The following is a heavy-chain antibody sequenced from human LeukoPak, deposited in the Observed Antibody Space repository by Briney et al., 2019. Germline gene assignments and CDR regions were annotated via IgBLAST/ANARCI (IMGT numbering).Heavy chain of an antibody. CDR1: GFSLSTSGMC. V-gene: IGHV2-70*11. D-gene: IGHD4-23*01. CDR3: ARICHDYGGNSIQGQNSINAFDI. Sequence: SGPTLVNPTQTLTLTCTFSGFSLSTSGMCVSWIRQPPGKALEWLARIDWDDDKYYSTSLKTRLIIPKDTSKNQVVLTMTNMDPVDTATYYCARICHDYGGNSIQGQNSINAFDIWGQGTMVTVSS. CDR2: IDWDDDK. J-gene: IGHJ3*02.